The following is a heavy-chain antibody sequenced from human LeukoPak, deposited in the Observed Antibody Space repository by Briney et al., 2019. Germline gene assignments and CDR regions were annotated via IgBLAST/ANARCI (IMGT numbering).Heavy chain of an antibody. Sequence: ASVKVSCKASGYTFTGYYMHWVRQAPGQGLEWKGWINPNSGGTNYAQKFQGRVTMTGDTSISTAYMELSRLRSDDTAVYYCATPQARGWYGFDFDYWGQGTLVTVSS. V-gene: IGHV1-2*02. J-gene: IGHJ4*02. CDR2: INPNSGGT. CDR3: ATPQARGWYGFDFDY. CDR1: GYTFTGYY. D-gene: IGHD6-19*01.